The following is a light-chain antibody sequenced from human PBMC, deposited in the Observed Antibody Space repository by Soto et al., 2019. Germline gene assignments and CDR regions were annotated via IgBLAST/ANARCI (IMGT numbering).Light chain of an antibody. Sequence: LTQSPATLSLSLGERATLSCRASQGISDYLAWYQQKPGQAPRLLIYEASKRATGIPARFSGSGSGTDFTLTISSLEPEDFAVYYCQQCGNWPLTFGGGTKVDIK. CDR1: QGISDY. V-gene: IGKV3-11*01. CDR2: EAS. CDR3: QQCGNWPLT. J-gene: IGKJ4*01.